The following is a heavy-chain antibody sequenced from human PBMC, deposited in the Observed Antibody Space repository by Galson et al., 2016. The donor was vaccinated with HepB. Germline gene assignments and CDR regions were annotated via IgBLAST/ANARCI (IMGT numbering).Heavy chain of an antibody. J-gene: IGHJ6*02. Sequence: SLRLSCAASGFTFSNYNMNWVRQAPGKGLEWVGFIKSKAYGATTEYAASVKGRFTISRDDSKSIAYLQMNSLKTEDTAVYYCTRAEYYYDRSGYYQRGYGLDVWGQGTTVTVSS. D-gene: IGHD3-22*01. CDR2: IKSKAYGATT. CDR1: GFTFSNYN. V-gene: IGHV3-49*04. CDR3: TRAEYYYDRSGYYQRGYGLDV.